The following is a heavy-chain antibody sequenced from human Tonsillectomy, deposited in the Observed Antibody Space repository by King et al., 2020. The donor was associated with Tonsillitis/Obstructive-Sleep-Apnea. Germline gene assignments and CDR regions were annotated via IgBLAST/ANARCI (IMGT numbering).Heavy chain of an antibody. CDR1: GDSVSSNSAA. J-gene: IGHJ5*02. CDR2: TYYRSKWYN. Sequence: VQLQQSGPGLVKPSQTLSLTCAISGDSVSSNSAAWNWIRQSPSRGLDWLGRTYYRSKWYNDYAVSVKSRITINPDTSKNQFSLQLNSVTPEDTAVYYCARDYDYYDSSGYYHTWFDPWGQGTLVTVSS. CDR3: ARDYDYYDSSGYYHTWFDP. D-gene: IGHD3-22*01. V-gene: IGHV6-1*01.